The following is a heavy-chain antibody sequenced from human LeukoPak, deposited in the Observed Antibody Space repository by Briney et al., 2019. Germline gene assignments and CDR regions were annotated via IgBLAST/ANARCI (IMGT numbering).Heavy chain of an antibody. Sequence: KPSETRSLTCTASGGSISSSSYYWGWIRQPPGKGLEWIGSTHYSESIHNNPSLKSRVTISLDTSKNQFSLKLSALTAPDSAVFYCARRCVDIVVVVAATRVGDWYFDLWGRGTLVTVSS. CDR1: GGSISSSSYY. D-gene: IGHD2-15*01. V-gene: IGHV4-39*01. J-gene: IGHJ2*01. CDR3: ARRCVDIVVVVAATRVGDWYFDL. CDR2: THYSESI.